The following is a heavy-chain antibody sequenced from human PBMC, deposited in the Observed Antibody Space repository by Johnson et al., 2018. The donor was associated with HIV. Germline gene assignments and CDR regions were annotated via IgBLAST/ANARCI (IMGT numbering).Heavy chain of an antibody. CDR1: GFIFDDYG. CDR3: ARVLATAGTRAFDI. V-gene: IGHV3-30*03. CDR2: ISYDGSNK. Sequence: QVQLVESGGGVIPPGGSLRLSCEGFGFIFDDYGLNWVRQAPGKGLEWVAVISYDGSNKYYADSVKGRFTISRDNSKNSLYLQMNSLRAEDTALYYCARVLATAGTRAFDIWGQGTMVTVSS. D-gene: IGHD6-13*01. J-gene: IGHJ3*02.